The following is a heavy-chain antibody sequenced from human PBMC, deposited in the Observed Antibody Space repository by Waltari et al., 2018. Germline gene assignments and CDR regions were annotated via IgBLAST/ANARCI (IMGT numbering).Heavy chain of an antibody. Sequence: QVQLQESGPGLVKPSETLSLTCAVSGYSISSGYYWGWIRQPPGKGLEWIGSIYHSGSTYYNPSLKSRVTISVDTSKNQFSLKLSSVTAADTAVYYCASSRRRTGNSMNFDYWGQGTLVTVSS. V-gene: IGHV4-38-2*01. CDR1: GYSISSGYY. D-gene: IGHD5-12*01. CDR3: ASSRRRTGNSMNFDY. J-gene: IGHJ4*02. CDR2: IYHSGST.